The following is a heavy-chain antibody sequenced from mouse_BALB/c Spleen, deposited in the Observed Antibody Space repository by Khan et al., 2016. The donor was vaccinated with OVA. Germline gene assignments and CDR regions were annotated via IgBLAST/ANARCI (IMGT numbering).Heavy chain of an antibody. CDR3: TSEGVYGSSFAY. CDR2: VYPSDSYT. CDR1: GYTFTNYW. V-gene: IGHV1-69*02. Sequence: QVQLQQPGAELVRPGASVKLSCKASGYTFTNYWINWVKQRPGQGLEWIGNVYPSDSYTNYNQKFKDKATLTVDKSSNTAYLQLSSPTSDDSAVYAGTSEGVYGSSFAYWGQGTLVTVSA. J-gene: IGHJ3*01. D-gene: IGHD1-1*02.